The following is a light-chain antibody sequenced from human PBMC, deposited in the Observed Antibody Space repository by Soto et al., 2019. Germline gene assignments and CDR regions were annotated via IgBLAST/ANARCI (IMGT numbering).Light chain of an antibody. J-gene: IGKJ5*01. CDR3: QKYGSSTWA. Sequence: EIVLTQSPATLSLSPGERATLSFRASQIVSSYLAWYQQKPGQAPRLVXYDASNRGTGIPARFSGSASGTDLTLTISGLEPREVAVYYCQKYGSSTWAFGQGTRLDIK. CDR1: QIVSSY. CDR2: DAS. V-gene: IGKV3-11*01.